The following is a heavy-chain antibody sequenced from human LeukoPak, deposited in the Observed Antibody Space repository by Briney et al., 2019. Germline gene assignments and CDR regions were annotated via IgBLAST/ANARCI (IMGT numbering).Heavy chain of an antibody. CDR1: GYTFTSYG. CDR2: ISAYNGNT. V-gene: IGHV1-18*01. J-gene: IGHJ4*02. D-gene: IGHD1-26*01. CDR3: ATDKAKKLGIVGARFNY. Sequence: ASVKVSCKASGYTFTSYGISWVRQAPGQGLEWMGWISAYNGNTNYAQKLQGRVTMTTDTSTSTAYMELRSLRSEDTAVYYCATDKAKKLGIVGARFNYWGQGTLVTVPS.